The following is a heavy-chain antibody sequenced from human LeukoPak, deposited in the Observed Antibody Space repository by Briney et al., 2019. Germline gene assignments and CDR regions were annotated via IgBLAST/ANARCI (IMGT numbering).Heavy chain of an antibody. J-gene: IGHJ3*02. CDR3: AKTYSGDVFDI. D-gene: IGHD6-19*01. Sequence: PGGSLRLSCAASGFTFTTYAMSWVRQAPGKGLEWVSGISARGDITYYADSVKGRFTISRDNAKNSLYLQMNSLRDEDTAMYYCAKTYSGDVFDIWGQGTMVTVSS. CDR1: GFTFTTYA. CDR2: ISARGDIT. V-gene: IGHV3-23*01.